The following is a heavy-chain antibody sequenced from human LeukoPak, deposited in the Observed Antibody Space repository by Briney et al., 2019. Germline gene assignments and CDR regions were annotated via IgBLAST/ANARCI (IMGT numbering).Heavy chain of an antibody. CDR2: IYYSGST. D-gene: IGHD3-22*01. Sequence: WIRQPPGKGLEWIGYIYYSGSTYYNPSLKSRVTISVDTSKNQFSLKLSPVTAADTAVYYCARDLSSGYYRYYFDYWGQGTLVTVSS. V-gene: IGHV4-30-4*01. J-gene: IGHJ4*02. CDR3: ARDLSSGYYRYYFDY.